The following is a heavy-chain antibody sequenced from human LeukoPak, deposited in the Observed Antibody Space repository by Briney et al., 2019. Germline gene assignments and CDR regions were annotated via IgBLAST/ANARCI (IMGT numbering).Heavy chain of an antibody. V-gene: IGHV3-43*01. CDR3: AKDRGDYGDSGGGFFDY. CDR1: GFTFDDYT. Sequence: GGSLRLSCAASGFTFDDYTMHWVRQAPGKGLEWVSLISWDGGSTYYADSVKGRFTISRDNSKNSLYLQMNSLRTEDTALYYCAKDRGDYGDSGGGFFDYWGQGTLVTVSS. CDR2: ISWDGGST. D-gene: IGHD4-17*01. J-gene: IGHJ4*02.